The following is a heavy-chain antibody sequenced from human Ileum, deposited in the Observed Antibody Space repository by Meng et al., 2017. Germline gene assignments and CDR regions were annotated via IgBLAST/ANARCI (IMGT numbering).Heavy chain of an antibody. J-gene: IGHJ3*01. D-gene: IGHD3-10*01. V-gene: IGHV3-7*04. Sequence: GGSLRLSCATSGFSFSNSWMNWVRQAPRKGLEWVASITTDGSKTYYLDSVVGRFTISRDNATRSLFLQMDSLGVEDTALYYCARVRGYKAFDLWGQGTMVTVSS. CDR1: GFSFSNSW. CDR2: ITTDGSKT. CDR3: ARVRGYKAFDL.